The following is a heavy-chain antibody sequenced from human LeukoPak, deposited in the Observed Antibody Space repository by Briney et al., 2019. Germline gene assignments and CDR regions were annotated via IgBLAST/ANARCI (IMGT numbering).Heavy chain of an antibody. D-gene: IGHD2-15*01. J-gene: IGHJ4*02. CDR1: GYTFTSYG. Sequence: GASVNVSCKASGYTFTSYGISWVRQAPGQGLEWMGWISAYNGNTNYAQKLQGRVTMTTDTSTSTAYMELRSLRSDDTAVYYCARVFGGLGYCSGGSCYSFDYWGQGTLVTVSS. CDR2: ISAYNGNT. CDR3: ARVFGGLGYCSGGSCYSFDY. V-gene: IGHV1-18*01.